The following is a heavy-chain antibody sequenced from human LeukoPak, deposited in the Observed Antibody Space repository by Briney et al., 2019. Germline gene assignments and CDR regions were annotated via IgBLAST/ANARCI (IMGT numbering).Heavy chain of an antibody. CDR3: ARDYLGLWFGEFAFDP. Sequence: ASVKVSCKASGYTFTSYAMNWVRRAPGQGLEWMGWINTNTGNPTYAQGFTGRFVFSLDTSVSTAYLQISSLKAEDTAVYYCARDYLGLWFGEFAFDPWGQGTLVTVSS. CDR2: INTNTGNP. V-gene: IGHV7-4-1*02. D-gene: IGHD3-10*01. CDR1: GYTFTSYA. J-gene: IGHJ5*02.